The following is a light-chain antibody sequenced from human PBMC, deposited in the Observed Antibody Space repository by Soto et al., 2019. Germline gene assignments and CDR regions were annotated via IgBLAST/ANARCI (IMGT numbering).Light chain of an antibody. Sequence: DIQMTQSPATLSASVGDRVTITCRASQSVRSWLAWYQQKPGKAPKLLMYDASTLEGGVPSRFSSSGSGTEFTLTVSGLQPDDFETYNCQKYDSDVASFGGGTKVE. CDR1: QSVRSW. V-gene: IGKV1-5*01. CDR3: QKYDSDVAS. J-gene: IGKJ4*01. CDR2: DAS.